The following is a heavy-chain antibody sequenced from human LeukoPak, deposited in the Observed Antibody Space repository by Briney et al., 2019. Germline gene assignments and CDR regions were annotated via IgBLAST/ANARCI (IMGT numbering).Heavy chain of an antibody. CDR1: GFTFSSYA. J-gene: IGHJ4*02. V-gene: IGHV3-23*01. CDR2: ISDTGGST. CDR3: AKDTSIGRYCTNGVCSPFDY. D-gene: IGHD2-8*01. Sequence: PGGSLRPSCAASGFTFSSYAMTWVRQAPGKGLEWVSAISDTGGSTYDADSVKGRFTISRDNSKNTLYLQMNSLRAEDTAVYYCAKDTSIGRYCTNGVCSPFDYWGQGTLVTVS.